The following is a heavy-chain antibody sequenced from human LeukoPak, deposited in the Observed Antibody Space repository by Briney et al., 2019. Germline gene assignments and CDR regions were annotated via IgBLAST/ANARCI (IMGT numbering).Heavy chain of an antibody. V-gene: IGHV3-11*01. Sequence: SGGSLRLSCAASGFTFSDYYMSWLRQAPGKGLEWVSYISSSGSTIYYADSVKGRFTISRDNAKNSLYLQMNSLKTEDTAVYYCTTDIVVVVAATSSGDTRFDYWGQGTLVTVSS. D-gene: IGHD2-15*01. J-gene: IGHJ4*02. CDR3: TTDIVVVVAATSSGDTRFDY. CDR1: GFTFSDYY. CDR2: ISSSGSTI.